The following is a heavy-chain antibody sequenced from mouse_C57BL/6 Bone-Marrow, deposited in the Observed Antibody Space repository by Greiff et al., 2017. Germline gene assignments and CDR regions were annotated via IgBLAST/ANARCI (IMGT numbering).Heavy chain of an antibody. J-gene: IGHJ1*03. CDR3: ARYRLGWYFDV. D-gene: IGHD4-1*01. V-gene: IGHV1-42*01. CDR1: GYSFTGYY. CDR2: INPSTGGT. Sequence: VQLKQSGPELVKPGASVKISCKASGYSFTGYYMNWVKQSPEKSLEWIGEINPSTGGTTYNQKFKAKATLTVDKSSSTAYMQLKSLTSEDSAVYYCARYRLGWYFDVWGTGTTVTVSS.